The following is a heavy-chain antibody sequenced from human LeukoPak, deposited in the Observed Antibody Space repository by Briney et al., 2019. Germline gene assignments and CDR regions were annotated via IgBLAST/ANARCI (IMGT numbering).Heavy chain of an antibody. J-gene: IGHJ4*02. CDR1: GYTFTSYG. V-gene: IGHV1-18*01. D-gene: IGHD3-10*01. CDR3: ARVSDYYGSGSSQKPHDY. Sequence: GASVKVSCKASGYTFTSYGISWVRQAPGQGLEWMGWISAYNGNTNYAQKLQGRVTMTTDTSTSTAYMELRSLRSDDTAVYYCARVSDYYGSGSSQKPHDYWGQGTLVTVSS. CDR2: ISAYNGNT.